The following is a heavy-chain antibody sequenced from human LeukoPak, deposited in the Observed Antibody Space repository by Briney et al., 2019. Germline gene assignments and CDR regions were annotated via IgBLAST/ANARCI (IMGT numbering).Heavy chain of an antibody. CDR2: INHSGST. Sequence: SETLSLTCAVYGGPFSGYYWSWIRQPPGKGLEWIGEINHSGSTNYNPSLKSRVTISVDTSKNQFSLKLSSVTAADTAVYYCARGRNYDFWSGYYSYYYYYGMDVWGQGTTVTVSS. V-gene: IGHV4-34*01. CDR1: GGPFSGYY. J-gene: IGHJ6*02. D-gene: IGHD3-3*01. CDR3: ARGRNYDFWSGYYSYYYYYGMDV.